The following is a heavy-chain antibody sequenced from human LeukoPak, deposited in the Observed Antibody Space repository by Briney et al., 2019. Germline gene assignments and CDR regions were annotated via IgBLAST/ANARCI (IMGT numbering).Heavy chain of an antibody. CDR1: GFTFDDYA. V-gene: IGHV3-20*04. CDR2: INWNGGST. J-gene: IGHJ6*03. Sequence: GGSLRLSCAASGFTFDDYAMHWVRQAPGKGLEWVSGINWNGGSTGYADSVKGRFTISRDNAKNSLYLQMNSLRAEDTALYYCARGAARTRSYYYYYMDVWGKGTTVTVSS. CDR3: ARGAARTRSYYYYYMDV. D-gene: IGHD6-6*01.